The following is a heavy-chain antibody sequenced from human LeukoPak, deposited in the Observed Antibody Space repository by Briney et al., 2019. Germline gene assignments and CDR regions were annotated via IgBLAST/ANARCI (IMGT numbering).Heavy chain of an antibody. V-gene: IGHV3-23*01. Sequence: TGGSLRLSCAASGFTFSSYAMSWVRQAPGKGLEWVSAISGSGGSTYYADSVMGRFTVSRDNSKDTLYLQMNSLRAEDTAVYYCARDKRSTVTKYPRDAFDIWGQGTMVTVSS. J-gene: IGHJ3*02. D-gene: IGHD4-17*01. CDR1: GFTFSSYA. CDR2: ISGSGGST. CDR3: ARDKRSTVTKYPRDAFDI.